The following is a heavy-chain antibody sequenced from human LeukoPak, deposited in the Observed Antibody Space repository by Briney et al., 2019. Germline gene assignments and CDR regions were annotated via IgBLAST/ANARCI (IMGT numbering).Heavy chain of an antibody. Sequence: PGGSLRLSCAAPGFTFSSYSMNWVRQAPGKGLEWVSYISSSSTTIYYADSVKGRFTISRDNAKNSLYPQMNSLRAEDTAVYYCARDGGYCSSTNCYLGVWGQGTMVTVSS. CDR2: ISSSSTTI. V-gene: IGHV3-48*01. D-gene: IGHD2-2*01. CDR1: GFTFSSYS. CDR3: ARDGGYCSSTNCYLGV. J-gene: IGHJ3*01.